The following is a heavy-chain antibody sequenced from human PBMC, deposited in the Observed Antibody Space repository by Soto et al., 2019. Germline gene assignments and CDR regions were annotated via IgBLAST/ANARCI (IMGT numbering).Heavy chain of an antibody. CDR1: DGSIISYY. D-gene: IGHD3-10*01. CDR2: IYYSGST. J-gene: IGHJ5*02. V-gene: IGHV4-39*01. CDR3: ARHSYYYGSTYGCWLDP. Sequence: PSETLSVTCTVADGSIISYYWGWIRQHPGKGLEWIGSIYYSGSTYYNPSLKSRVTISVDTSKNQFSLKLRSVTAADTAVYYCARHSYYYGSTYGCWLDPWGQGTLVTVSS.